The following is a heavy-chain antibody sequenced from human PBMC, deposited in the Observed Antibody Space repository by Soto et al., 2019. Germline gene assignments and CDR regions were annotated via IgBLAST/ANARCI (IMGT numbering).Heavy chain of an antibody. J-gene: IGHJ6*02. D-gene: IGHD3-10*01. CDR1: GFTFSSYD. CDR3: ARGRGDTPPWSMMDV. V-gene: IGHV3-13*05. Sequence: EVQLVESGGGLVQPGGSLRLSCAASGFTFSSYDMHWVRQATGKGLEWVSAIGTAGDPYYPGSVKGRFTISRENAKNSLYLQLNSLRAGDTAVYYCARGRGDTPPWSMMDVWAKGPRSPSP. CDR2: IGTAGDP.